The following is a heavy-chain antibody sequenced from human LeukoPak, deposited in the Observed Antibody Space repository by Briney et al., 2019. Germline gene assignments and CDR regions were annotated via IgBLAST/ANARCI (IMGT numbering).Heavy chain of an antibody. CDR3: ARELAGGATFNWFDP. J-gene: IGHJ5*02. V-gene: IGHV1-18*01. CDR1: GYTFTKYG. CDR2: ISVYKGNT. D-gene: IGHD2-21*01. Sequence: ASVKVSCKASGYTFTKYGISWVRQAPGQGLEWMGWISVYKGNTDYAQKVQGRVTMTTDTSTSTAYMELRSLRSDDTAVYYCARELAGGATFNWFDPWGQGTLVTVSS.